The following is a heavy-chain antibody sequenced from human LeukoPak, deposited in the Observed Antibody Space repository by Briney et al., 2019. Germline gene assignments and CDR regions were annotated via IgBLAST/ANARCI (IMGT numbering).Heavy chain of an antibody. Sequence: GGSLRLSCAASGFAFSSYSMNWVRQAPGKGLEWVSSISSSSSYIYYADSVKGRFTISRDNAKNSLYLQMNSLRAEDTAVYYCARGGHSSSETDYWGQGTLVTVSS. V-gene: IGHV3-21*01. CDR1: GFAFSSYS. CDR3: ARGGHSSSETDY. D-gene: IGHD6-6*01. CDR2: ISSSSSYI. J-gene: IGHJ4*02.